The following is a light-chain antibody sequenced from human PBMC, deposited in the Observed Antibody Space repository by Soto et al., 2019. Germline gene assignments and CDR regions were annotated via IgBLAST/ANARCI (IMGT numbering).Light chain of an antibody. CDR3: ASYTTSSTYV. V-gene: IGLV2-14*01. J-gene: IGLJ1*01. CDR1: SSDVGGYSY. CDR2: DVS. Sequence: QSALTQPASVSRSPGQSIAISCTGTSSDVGGYSYVSWYQQQPGKAPKLVISDVSNRPSGVSDRFSGSKSGNTASLTISGLQTKDEADYYCASYTTSSTYVFGTGTKVTVL.